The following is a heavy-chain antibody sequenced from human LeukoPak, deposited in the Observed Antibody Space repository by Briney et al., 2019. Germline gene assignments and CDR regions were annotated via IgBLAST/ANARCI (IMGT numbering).Heavy chain of an antibody. J-gene: IGHJ4*02. CDR2: INTTTGNP. V-gene: IGHV7-4-1*02. D-gene: IGHD6-19*01. Sequence: ASVKVSCKASGYTFTSYAMNWVRQAPGQGLEWMGWINTTTGNPTYAQGFTGRVVFSLDTSVSTAYLQISSLKAEDTAGYYCWAGTGDDLDYWGQGTLVTVSS. CDR3: WAGTGDDLDY. CDR1: GYTFTSYA.